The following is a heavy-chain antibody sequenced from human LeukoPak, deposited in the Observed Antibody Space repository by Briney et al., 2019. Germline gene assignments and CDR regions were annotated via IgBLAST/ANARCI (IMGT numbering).Heavy chain of an antibody. V-gene: IGHV3-21*01. D-gene: IGHD3-3*01. CDR2: ISSSSYI. J-gene: IGHJ6*03. Sequence: GGSLRLSCAASGFTFCSYSMNWVRQAPGEGLEWVSSISSSSYIYYADSVKGRFTTSRDNAKNSLYLQMNSLRAEDTAVYYCARAPSKYDFWSGYYYYYMDVWGKGTTVTVSS. CDR3: ARAPSKYDFWSGYYYYYMDV. CDR1: GFTFCSYS.